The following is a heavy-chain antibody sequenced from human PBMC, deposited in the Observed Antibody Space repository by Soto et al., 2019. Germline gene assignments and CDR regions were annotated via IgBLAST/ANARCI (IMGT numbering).Heavy chain of an antibody. CDR3: ARLPIYSGYDSYLYYGMYV. D-gene: IGHD5-12*01. CDR2: IYYTGST. J-gene: IGHJ6*02. Sequence: SETLSLTCTVSGGSISKFYWSWIRQPPGKGLEWIGYIYYTGSTNYSPSLKSRVTISVDTSKNQFSLKLNSVTAADTAVYYCARLPIYSGYDSYLYYGMYVWGQGTTVTVSS. V-gene: IGHV4-59*08. CDR1: GGSISKFY.